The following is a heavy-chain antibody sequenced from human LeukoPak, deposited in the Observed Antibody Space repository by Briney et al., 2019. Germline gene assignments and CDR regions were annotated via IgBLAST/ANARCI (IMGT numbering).Heavy chain of an antibody. Sequence: PGGSLRLSCAAAQFTFDDYAMHWVRHAPGKGLEWVSGIRWDSGSIGYADSVKGRFTISRDNAKNSLYLQMSTLRAEDTAVYYCARDLGLMLFAVVPTYPFDIWGQGTLVTVSS. CDR2: IRWDSGSI. CDR1: QFTFDDYA. V-gene: IGHV3-9*01. CDR3: ARDLGLMLFAVVPTYPFDI. D-gene: IGHD3/OR15-3a*01. J-gene: IGHJ3*02.